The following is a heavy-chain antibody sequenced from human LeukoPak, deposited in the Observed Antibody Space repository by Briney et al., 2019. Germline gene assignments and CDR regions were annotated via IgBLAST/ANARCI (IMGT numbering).Heavy chain of an antibody. D-gene: IGHD1-20*01. CDR1: GFTSTSYA. V-gene: IGHV3-49*04. Sequence: GRSLSLSCAASGFTSTSYAMSWVRQAPGNGLEWVGFIRSKAYGGTTEYAASVKGRFTISRDDSKSIAYLQMNSLKTEDTAVYYCTRADNWNYYGMDVWGQGTTVTVSS. CDR2: IRSKAYGGTT. CDR3: TRADNWNYYGMDV. J-gene: IGHJ6*02.